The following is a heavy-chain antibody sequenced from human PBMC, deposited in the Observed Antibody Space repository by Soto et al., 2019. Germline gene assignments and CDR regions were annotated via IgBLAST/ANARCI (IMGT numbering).Heavy chain of an antibody. Sequence: QVQLVQSGAEVKKPGASVRVSCKASGYTFTAYYMHWLRQAPGQGPEWVGWINPNSGGTNYAQKFQGRVTMTRDTSISTAYIELSSLRSDDTAVYYCARDPIGGGAPDYCDYWGQGTQVSVSS. CDR2: INPNSGGT. J-gene: IGHJ4*02. V-gene: IGHV1-2*02. D-gene: IGHD3-16*01. CDR3: ARDPIGGGAPDYCDY. CDR1: GYTFTAYY.